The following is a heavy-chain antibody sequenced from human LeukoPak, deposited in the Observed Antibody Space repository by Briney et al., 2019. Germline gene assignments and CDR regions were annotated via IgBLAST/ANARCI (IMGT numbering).Heavy chain of an antibody. CDR2: ISSSGSTI. CDR1: GFTFSSYE. CDR3: ARGFDYYDSSGYNY. J-gene: IGHJ4*02. V-gene: IGHV3-48*03. D-gene: IGHD3-22*01. Sequence: GSLRLSCAASGFTFSSYEMNWVRQAPGKGLEWVSYISSSGSTIYYADSVKGRFTISRDNAKNSLYLQMNSLRAEDTAVYYCARGFDYYDSSGYNYWGQGTLVTVSS.